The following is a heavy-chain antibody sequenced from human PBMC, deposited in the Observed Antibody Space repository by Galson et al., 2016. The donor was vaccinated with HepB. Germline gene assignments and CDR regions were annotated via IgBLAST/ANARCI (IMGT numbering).Heavy chain of an antibody. CDR1: GFTLSNYW. D-gene: IGHD6-19*01. CDR2: INTDGSST. J-gene: IGHJ4*02. V-gene: IGHV3-74*01. Sequence: SLRLSCAASGFTLSNYWMHWVRQAPGKGLVWVSRINTDGSSTNYADSVKGRFNISRDNAKNTLYLQMNSLRTEDTAVSYCARALGRSSGWSPKGYWGQGTQVAVSS. CDR3: ARALGRSSGWSPKGY.